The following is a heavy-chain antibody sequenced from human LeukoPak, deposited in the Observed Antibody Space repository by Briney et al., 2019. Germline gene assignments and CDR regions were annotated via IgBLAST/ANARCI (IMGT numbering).Heavy chain of an antibody. D-gene: IGHD1-26*01. V-gene: IGHV3-21*01. CDR1: GFTFSSYS. CDR2: ISSSSSYL. CDR3: ARDLLGWELHYFDY. J-gene: IGHJ4*02. Sequence: GGSLRLSCAASGFTFSSYSMNWVRQAPGKGLEWVSSISSSSSYLYYADSVKGRFTISRDNAKNSLCLEMNNLRAEDTAVYYCARDLLGWELHYFDYWGQGTLVTVSS.